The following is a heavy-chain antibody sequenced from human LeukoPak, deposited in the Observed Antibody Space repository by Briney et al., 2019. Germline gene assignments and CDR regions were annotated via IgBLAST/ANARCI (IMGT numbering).Heavy chain of an antibody. V-gene: IGHV5-51*01. Sequence: GESLKISCKGSGYRFTSYWIAWVRQMPGKGLEWMGIIYPADSDTRYSPSFQGQVTISADKSLSTAYLQWSNLKASDTAMYYCARQDCSSSCCYTLAAFDYWGQGTLVTVSS. J-gene: IGHJ4*02. CDR1: GYRFTSYW. CDR3: ARQDCSSSCCYTLAAFDY. CDR2: IYPADSDT. D-gene: IGHD2-2*02.